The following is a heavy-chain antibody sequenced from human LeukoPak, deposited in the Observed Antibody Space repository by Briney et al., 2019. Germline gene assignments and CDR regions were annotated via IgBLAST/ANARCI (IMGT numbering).Heavy chain of an antibody. CDR3: ARAGDSSSWPNWFDP. CDR1: GFTFSSYW. CDR2: IKQDGSEK. Sequence: GGSLRLSCAASGFTFSSYWMSWVRQAPGKGLEWVANIKQDGSEKYYVDSVKGRFTISRDNAKNSLYLQMNSLRAEDTAVYYCARAGDSSSWPNWFDPWGQGTLVTVSS. J-gene: IGHJ5*02. V-gene: IGHV3-7*01. D-gene: IGHD6-13*01.